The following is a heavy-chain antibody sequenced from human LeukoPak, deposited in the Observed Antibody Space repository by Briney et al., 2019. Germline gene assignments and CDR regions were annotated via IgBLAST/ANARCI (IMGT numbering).Heavy chain of an antibody. CDR2: ISGSGGST. CDR1: GFTFSSYA. CDR3: AKGDIVVVPAALEFDY. Sequence: GGSLRLSCAASGFTFSSYAMSWVRQAPGKGLEWVSAISGSGGSTYYADSVKGRFTISRDNSKNTLYLQMNSLSAEDTAVYYCAKGDIVVVPAALEFDYWGQGTLVTVSS. D-gene: IGHD2-2*01. J-gene: IGHJ4*02. V-gene: IGHV3-23*01.